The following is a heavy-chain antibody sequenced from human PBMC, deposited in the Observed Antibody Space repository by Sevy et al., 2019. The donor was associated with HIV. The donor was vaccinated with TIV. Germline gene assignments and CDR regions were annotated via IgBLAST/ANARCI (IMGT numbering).Heavy chain of an antibody. CDR3: TRGSGIDYYEKGMDL. J-gene: IGHJ6*02. CDR2: ISKSRSYI. Sequence: GGSLRLSCSASGSSFERFAMNWVRQAPGKGLEWVAYISKSRSYIYYADSVKGRFNISRDNAKNSLFLQMNSLGAEDTAIYYCTRGSGIDYYEKGMDLWGQGPTVTVSS. V-gene: IGHV3-21*04. CDR1: GSSFERFA. D-gene: IGHD3-10*01.